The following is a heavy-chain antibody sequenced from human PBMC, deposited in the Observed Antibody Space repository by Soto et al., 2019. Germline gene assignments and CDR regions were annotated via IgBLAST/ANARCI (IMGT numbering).Heavy chain of an antibody. CDR2: ISSSSSYI. CDR3: ARGSPCVGCMIWEKYFDS. D-gene: IGHD2-8*01. V-gene: IGHV3-21*01. Sequence: GGSLRLSCAASGFTFSSYSMNWVRQAPWKGLEWVSSISSSSSYIYYADSVKGRFTISRDNAKNSLYLQMNSLRAEDTAVYYCARGSPCVGCMIWEKYFDSWGQGTLXTXSS. CDR1: GFTFSSYS. J-gene: IGHJ4*02.